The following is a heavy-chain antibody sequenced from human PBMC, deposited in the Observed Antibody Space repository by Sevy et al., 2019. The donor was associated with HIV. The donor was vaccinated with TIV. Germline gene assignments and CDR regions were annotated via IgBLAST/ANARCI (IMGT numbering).Heavy chain of an antibody. CDR2: ISPHNGDT. J-gene: IGHJ4*02. V-gene: IGHV1-18*01. D-gene: IGHD2-15*01. CDR1: GYTFSTYR. Sequence: ASVKVSCKVSGYTFSTYRMTWVRQAPGQGLEWMGWISPHNGDTNYARKLQGKVSMTTDTSTTTAYMELRGLTSDDTALYYCARAFYSGGRCYSLAYWGQGTLVTVSS. CDR3: ARAFYSGGRCYSLAY.